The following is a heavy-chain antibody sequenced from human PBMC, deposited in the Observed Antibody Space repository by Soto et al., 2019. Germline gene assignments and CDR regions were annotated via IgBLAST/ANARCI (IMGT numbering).Heavy chain of an antibody. Sequence: GSGPTLVNPTETLTLTCTVSGFSLNTGRMGVSWIRQPPGKALEWLAHIFSDNERSYSTSMQGRLTISKDPSGSQVVLSMTNLDPVDTGTYYCVRMNADSYQFYYAMDVWGQGTTVTVSS. V-gene: IGHV2-26*01. CDR3: VRMNADSYQFYYAMDV. J-gene: IGHJ6*02. CDR1: GFSLNTGRMG. D-gene: IGHD4-17*01. CDR2: IFSDNER.